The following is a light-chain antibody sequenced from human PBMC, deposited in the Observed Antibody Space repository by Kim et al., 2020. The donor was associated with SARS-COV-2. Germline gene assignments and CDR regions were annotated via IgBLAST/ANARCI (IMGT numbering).Light chain of an antibody. CDR2: GAS. CDR3: QQYGSSPFP. CDR1: QSVSSSY. J-gene: IGKJ3*01. Sequence: SPGERATLSCRASQSVSSSYLAWYQQKPGQAPRLLIYGASSRATGIPDRFSGSGSGTDFTLTISRLEPEDFAVYYCQQYGSSPFPFGPGTKVDIK. V-gene: IGKV3-20*01.